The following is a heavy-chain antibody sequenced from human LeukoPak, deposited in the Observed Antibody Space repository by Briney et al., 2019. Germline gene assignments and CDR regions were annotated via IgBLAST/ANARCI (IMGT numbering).Heavy chain of an antibody. CDR2: ISAYNYNT. V-gene: IGHV1-18*01. CDR3: ARDECTSSSCYCGY. D-gene: IGHD2-2*01. Sequence: ASVKVSCKASGYTFTSYGITWVRQVPGQGLEWMGWISAYNYNTNYAQKVQDRVTMTTDTSTSTAYMELRSLRSDDTAVYYCARDECTSSSCYCGYWGQGTLVTVSS. CDR1: GYTFTSYG. J-gene: IGHJ4*02.